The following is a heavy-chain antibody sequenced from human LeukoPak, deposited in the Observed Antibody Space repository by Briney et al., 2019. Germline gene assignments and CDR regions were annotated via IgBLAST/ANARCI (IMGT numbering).Heavy chain of an antibody. CDR3: AREKGFRMGFDI. CDR1: GYTFTSYY. D-gene: IGHD1-14*01. V-gene: IGHV1-3*01. CDR2: INGGNGNT. J-gene: IGHJ3*02. Sequence: ASVKVSCKASGYTFTSYYMHWMRQAPGQRLEWMGWINGGNGNTKFSQNFQGRVTITRDTSASTAYMELSSLRSEDTAMYYCAREKGFRMGFDIWGQGTMVTVSS.